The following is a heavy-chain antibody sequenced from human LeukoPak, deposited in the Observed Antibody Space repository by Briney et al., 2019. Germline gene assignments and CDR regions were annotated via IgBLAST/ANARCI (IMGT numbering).Heavy chain of an antibody. J-gene: IGHJ4*02. D-gene: IGHD6-19*01. CDR2: MPYSGNS. CDR1: GGSISTYY. CDR3: ARNGGGWSFDY. V-gene: IGHV4-59*08. Sequence: SETLSLTCTVSGGSISTYYWSWIRQSPGKGLEWIGYMPYSGNSNYSPSLESRVTVSVDTSKNQFSLKLTSVTAADTAVYYCARNGGGWSFDYWGQGTLVTVSS.